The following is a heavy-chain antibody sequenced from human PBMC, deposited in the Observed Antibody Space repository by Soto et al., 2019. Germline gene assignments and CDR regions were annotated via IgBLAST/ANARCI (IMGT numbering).Heavy chain of an antibody. CDR1: GGSFSGYY. V-gene: IGHV4-34*01. D-gene: IGHD3-9*01. J-gene: IGHJ2*01. Sequence: QVQLQQWGAGPLRPLETLSLTCGASGGSFSGYYWAWIRQSPGKGLEWIGEINARGSINYNPSLKGRVSISVDTSKNTYSLNLRSVTAADTAVYSCARESHDILTGPPWVWYFDLWGRGTLVTVSS. CDR2: INARGSI. CDR3: ARESHDILTGPPWVWYFDL.